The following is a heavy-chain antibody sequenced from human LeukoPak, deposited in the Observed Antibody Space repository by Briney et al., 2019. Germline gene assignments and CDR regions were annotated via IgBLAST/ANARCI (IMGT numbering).Heavy chain of an antibody. CDR1: GYSFTTYW. CDR3: ARLLQGVAGTWGY. D-gene: IGHD6-19*01. V-gene: IGHV5-51*01. J-gene: IGHJ4*02. Sequence: GESLKISCKASGYSFTTYWIAWVRQMPGKGLEWMGMIYPGDSDTRYSPYFQGQITISVDKSINIAYLQWSSLKASATAMYYCARLLQGVAGTWGYWGQGTLVTV. CDR2: IYPGDSDT.